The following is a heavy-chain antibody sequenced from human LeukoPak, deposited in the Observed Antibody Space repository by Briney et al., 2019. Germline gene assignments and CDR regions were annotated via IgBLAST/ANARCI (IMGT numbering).Heavy chain of an antibody. CDR1: GFPFIEYS. CDR2: IGIDSGNT. D-gene: IGHD1-1*01. J-gene: IGHJ4*02. V-gene: IGHV3-48*01. CDR3: ARDHNYAFDN. Sequence: GGSLRLSCTASGFPFIEYSMNWVRQASGKGLEWISYIGIDSGNTKYADSVRGRFTISADKAKNSLYLQMNSLRVEDTAVYYCARDHNYAFDNWGQGTLVSVAS.